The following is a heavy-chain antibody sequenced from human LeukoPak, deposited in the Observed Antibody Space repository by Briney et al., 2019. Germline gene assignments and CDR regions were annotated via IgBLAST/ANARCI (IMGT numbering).Heavy chain of an antibody. D-gene: IGHD3-9*01. CDR2: ISGSGGST. CDR3: AKDDILTGSLAFDI. Sequence: HAGVSLRLSCAASGFTFSSYAMSWVRQAPGKGLEWVSAISGSGGSTYYADSVKGRFTISRDNSKTTLYLQMNSLRAEDTAVYYCAKDDILTGSLAFDIWGQGTMVTVSS. J-gene: IGHJ3*02. CDR1: GFTFSSYA. V-gene: IGHV3-23*01.